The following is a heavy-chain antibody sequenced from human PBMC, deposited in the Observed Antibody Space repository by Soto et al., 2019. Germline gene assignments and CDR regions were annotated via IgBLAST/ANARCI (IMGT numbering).Heavy chain of an antibody. CDR3: ARAKGGSSWYRGWFDP. CDR2: TYYRSKWYN. J-gene: IGHJ5*02. D-gene: IGHD6-13*01. V-gene: IGHV6-1*01. Sequence: SQTLSLTCAISGDSVSSNSAAWNWIRQSPSRGLEWLGRTYYRSKWYNDYAVSVKSRITINPDTSKNQFSLQLNSVTPEDTAVYSCARAKGGSSWYRGWFDPWGQGTLVTVSS. CDR1: GDSVSSNSAA.